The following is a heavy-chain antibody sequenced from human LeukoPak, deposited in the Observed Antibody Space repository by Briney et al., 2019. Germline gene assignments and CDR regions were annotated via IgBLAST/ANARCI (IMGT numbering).Heavy chain of an antibody. Sequence: ASETLSLTCTVSGGSISSYYWSWIRQPAGKGLGWIGRIYTSGSTNYNPSLKSRVTMSVDTSKNQFSLKLSSVTAADTAVYYCARDRGRGSSSWYVDYWGQGTLVTVSS. CDR3: ARDRGRGSSSWYVDY. J-gene: IGHJ4*02. D-gene: IGHD6-13*01. CDR1: GGSISSYY. CDR2: IYTSGST. V-gene: IGHV4-4*07.